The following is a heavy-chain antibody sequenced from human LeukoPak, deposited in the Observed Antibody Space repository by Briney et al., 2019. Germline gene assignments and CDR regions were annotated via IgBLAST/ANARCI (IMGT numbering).Heavy chain of an antibody. J-gene: IGHJ4*02. CDR1: GYTFTGYY. CDR3: ARGRHTTDY. V-gene: IGHV1-2*04. CDR2: INPNSGGT. Sequence: ASVKVSCKASGYTFTGYYMHWVRQAPGQGLEWMGWINPNSGGTNYAQKFQGWVTMTRDSSISTAYMELSRLTSDDTAVYYCARGRHTTDYWGQGTLVTVSS. D-gene: IGHD1-26*01.